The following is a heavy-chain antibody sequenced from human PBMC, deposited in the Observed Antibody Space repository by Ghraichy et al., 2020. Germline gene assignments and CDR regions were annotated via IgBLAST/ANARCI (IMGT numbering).Heavy chain of an antibody. CDR2: INHSGST. J-gene: IGHJ5*02. CDR1: GGSFSGYY. V-gene: IGHV4-34*01. CDR3: ARMGGYYDFWSGPRNWFDP. D-gene: IGHD3-3*01. Sequence: SQTLSLTCDVKGGSFSGYYWSWIRKPPGKGLEWIGEINHSGSTNYNPSLKSRVTISVDTSKNQFSLKLSSVTAADTAVYYCARMGGYYDFWSGPRNWFDPWGQGTLVTVSS.